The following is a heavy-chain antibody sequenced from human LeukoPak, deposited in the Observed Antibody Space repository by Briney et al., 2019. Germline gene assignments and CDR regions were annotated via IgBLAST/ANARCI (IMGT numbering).Heavy chain of an antibody. J-gene: IGHJ4*02. CDR3: ARLGPGGIDYFDY. Sequence: SETLSLTCAVSGYSISSGYYWGWIRQPPGKGLEWVGSIYHSGSTYYNPSLKSRVTISVDTSKNQFSLKLSSVAAADTAVYYCARLGPGGIDYFDYWGQGTLVTVSS. CDR2: IYHSGST. V-gene: IGHV4-38-2*01. D-gene: IGHD3-16*01. CDR1: GYSISSGYY.